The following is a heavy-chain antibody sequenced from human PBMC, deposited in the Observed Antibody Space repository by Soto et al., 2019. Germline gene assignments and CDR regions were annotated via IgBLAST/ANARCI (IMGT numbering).Heavy chain of an antibody. D-gene: IGHD4-17*01. V-gene: IGHV1-69*06. CDR3: ARKGYGDYYYYYYGMDV. J-gene: IGHJ6*02. CDR2: IIPIFGTA. Sequence: QVQLVQSGAEVKKPGSSVKVSCKASGGTFSSYAISWVRQAPGQGLEWMGGIIPIFGTANYAQKFQGRVTITADKSTSTAYMELSSLRSEDTAVYYCARKGYGDYYYYYYGMDVWGQGTTVTVSS. CDR1: GGTFSSYA.